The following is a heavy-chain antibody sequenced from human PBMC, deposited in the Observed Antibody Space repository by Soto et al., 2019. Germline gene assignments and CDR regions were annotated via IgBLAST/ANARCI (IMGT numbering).Heavy chain of an antibody. CDR1: GGSFSGYY. Sequence: PETLSLTCAVYGGSFSGYYWSWIRQPPGKGLEWIGEINHSGSTNYNPSLKSRVTISADTSKNQFSLKLSYVTAADTAVYYCASYYDYGDYYFDYWGQGTLVTVSS. CDR2: INHSGST. J-gene: IGHJ4*02. CDR3: ASYYDYGDYYFDY. D-gene: IGHD4-17*01. V-gene: IGHV4-34*01.